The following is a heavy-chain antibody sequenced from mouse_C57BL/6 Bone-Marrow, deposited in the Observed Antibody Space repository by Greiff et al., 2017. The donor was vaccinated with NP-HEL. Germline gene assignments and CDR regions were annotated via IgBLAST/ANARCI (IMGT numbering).Heavy chain of an antibody. J-gene: IGHJ3*01. Sequence: QVQLQQPGAELVKPGASVKLSCKASGYTFTSYWMHWVKQRPGQGLEWIGMIHPNSGSTNYNEKFKSKATLTVDKSSSTAYMQLSSLTSEDSAVYYCAHNWDGRAWFAYWGQGTLVTVSA. CDR3: AHNWDGRAWFAY. CDR2: IHPNSGST. CDR1: GYTFTSYW. V-gene: IGHV1-64*01. D-gene: IGHD4-1*01.